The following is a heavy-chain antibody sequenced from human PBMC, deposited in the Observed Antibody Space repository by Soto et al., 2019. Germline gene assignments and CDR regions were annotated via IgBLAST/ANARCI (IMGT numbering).Heavy chain of an antibody. CDR1: GYTLTELS. D-gene: IGHD6-19*01. Sequence: GASVKVSCKFSGYTLTELSMHCVRQAPGKGLEWMGGFDPEDGETIYAQKFQGRVTMTEDTSTDTAYMELSSLRSEDTAVYYCATERVAGPNDAFDIWGQGTMVTVSS. V-gene: IGHV1-24*01. CDR2: FDPEDGET. CDR3: ATERVAGPNDAFDI. J-gene: IGHJ3*02.